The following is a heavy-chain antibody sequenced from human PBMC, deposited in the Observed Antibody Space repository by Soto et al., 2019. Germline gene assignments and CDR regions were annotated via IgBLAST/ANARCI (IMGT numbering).Heavy chain of an antibody. CDR2: IYYSGST. Sequence: QVQLQESGPGLVKPSQTLSLTCTVSGGSIRSGDYYWSWIRQPPGKGLEWIGYIYYSGSTYYNPSLKSRITLSVDTSKNQFSLKRRSVTAADTAVYFCARETALVTGYYYVMDVWGQGTTVTVSS. D-gene: IGHD5-18*01. CDR3: ARETALVTGYYYVMDV. V-gene: IGHV4-30-4*01. CDR1: GGSIRSGDYY. J-gene: IGHJ6*02.